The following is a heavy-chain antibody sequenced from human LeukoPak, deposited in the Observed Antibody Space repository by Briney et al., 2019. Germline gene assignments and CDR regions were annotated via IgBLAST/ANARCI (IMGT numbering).Heavy chain of an antibody. Sequence: PSETLSLTCTVSGGSISSYYWSWIRQPPGKGLEWIGYIYYSGSTNYNPSLKSRVTISVDTSKNQFSLKLSSVTAADTAVYYCARTSSGYALYYYYYMDVWGKGTTVTISS. V-gene: IGHV4-59*01. CDR3: ARTSSGYALYYYYYMDV. D-gene: IGHD3-22*01. J-gene: IGHJ6*03. CDR1: GGSISSYY. CDR2: IYYSGST.